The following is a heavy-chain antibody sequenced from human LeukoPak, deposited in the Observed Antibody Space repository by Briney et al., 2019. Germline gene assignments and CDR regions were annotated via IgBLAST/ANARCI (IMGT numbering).Heavy chain of an antibody. V-gene: IGHV3-30*04. CDR3: ASRYGGFDY. CDR2: ISYDGSNK. Sequence: GGSLRLSCAASGFRFSSSAMHWVRQAPGKGLEWVAVISYDGSNKYYADSVKGRFTISRDNSKNTLYLQMNSLRAEDTAVYYCASRYGGFDYWGQGTLVTVSS. J-gene: IGHJ4*02. D-gene: IGHD3-16*01. CDR1: GFRFSSSA.